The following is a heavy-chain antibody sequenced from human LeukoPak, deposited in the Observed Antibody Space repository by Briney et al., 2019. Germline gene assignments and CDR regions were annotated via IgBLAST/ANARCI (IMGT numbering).Heavy chain of an antibody. D-gene: IGHD3-22*01. Sequence: GGSLRLSCAASGFTVSSIHMVWVRQAPGKGLEWVSVTYTGDNSYYADSVKGRFIISRDISKNTLYLQMNSLRAEDSALYYCARGGRGSAAVVAPRSFDIWGQGTMVTVSS. CDR3: ARGGRGSAAVVAPRSFDI. V-gene: IGHV3-53*01. CDR1: GFTVSSIH. J-gene: IGHJ3*02. CDR2: TYTGDNS.